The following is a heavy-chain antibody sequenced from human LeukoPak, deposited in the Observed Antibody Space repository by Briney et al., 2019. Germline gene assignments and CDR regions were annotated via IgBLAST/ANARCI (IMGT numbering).Heavy chain of an antibody. V-gene: IGHV5-51*01. CDR2: IYPGGSDT. CDR1: GYSFTSYW. Sequence: HGESLKISCKGSGYSFTSYWSGWVRQMPGKGLEWMGIIYPGGSDTGYSPSCQGQVTISAAKSISTAYLQWSSLKASDTAMYYCARQRTWFDPWGQGTLVTVSS. J-gene: IGHJ5*02. CDR3: ARQRTWFDP.